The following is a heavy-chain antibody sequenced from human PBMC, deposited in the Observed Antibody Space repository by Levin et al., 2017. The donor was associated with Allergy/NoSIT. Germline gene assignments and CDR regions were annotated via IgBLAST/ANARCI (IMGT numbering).Heavy chain of an antibody. D-gene: IGHD6-19*01. CDR1: GGSFSGYY. CDR2: INHSGST. J-gene: IGHJ3*02. V-gene: IGHV4-34*01. CDR3: ARVTRRSSGQLGAFDI. Sequence: SETLSLTCAVYGGSFSGYYWSWIRQPPGKGLEWIGEINHSGSTNYNPSLKSRVTISVDTSKNQFSLKLSSVTAADTAVYYCARVTRRSSGQLGAFDIWGQGTMVTVSS.